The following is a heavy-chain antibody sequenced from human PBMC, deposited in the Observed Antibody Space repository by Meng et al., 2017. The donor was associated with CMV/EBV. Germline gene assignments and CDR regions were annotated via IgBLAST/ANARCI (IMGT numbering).Heavy chain of an antibody. CDR2: ISSSSSYI. CDR1: GFTFSSYS. V-gene: IGHV3-21*04. D-gene: IGHD2-21*01. CDR3: AKDHAVIALTYYFDY. Sequence: GESLKISCAASGFTFSSYSMNWVRQAPGKGLEWVSSISSSSSYIYYADSVKGRFTISRDNAKNSLYLQMNSLRAEDTALYYCAKDHAVIALTYYFDYWGQGTLVTVSS. J-gene: IGHJ4*02.